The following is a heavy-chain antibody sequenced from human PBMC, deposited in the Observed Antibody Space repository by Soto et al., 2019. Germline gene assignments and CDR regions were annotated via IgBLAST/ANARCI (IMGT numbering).Heavy chain of an antibody. J-gene: IGHJ5*02. D-gene: IGHD3-3*02. Sequence: SETLSLTCTVSGGSISRSSYYWGWIRQPPGKGLEWIGSIYYSGSTYYNPSLKSRVTISVDTSKNQFSLTLSSVTAADTAVYYCASPKIAFYNWFAPWGQGTLVTVSS. CDR3: ASPKIAFYNWFAP. CDR1: GGSISRSSYY. CDR2: IYYSGST. V-gene: IGHV4-39*01.